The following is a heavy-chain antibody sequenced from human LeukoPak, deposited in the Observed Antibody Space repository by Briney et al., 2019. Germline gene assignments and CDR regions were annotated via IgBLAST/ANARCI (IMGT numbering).Heavy chain of an antibody. D-gene: IGHD4/OR15-4a*01. Sequence: GGSLRLSCAASGFTFRSYSMNWVRQAPGKGLEWVSSISGSSTYIYYADSVQGRFTISRDNAKNSLYLQMNSLRAEDTAVYYCARDLSRGAAYWGQGTLVTVSS. CDR3: ARDLSRGAAY. J-gene: IGHJ4*02. V-gene: IGHV3-21*01. CDR2: ISGSSTYI. CDR1: GFTFRSYS.